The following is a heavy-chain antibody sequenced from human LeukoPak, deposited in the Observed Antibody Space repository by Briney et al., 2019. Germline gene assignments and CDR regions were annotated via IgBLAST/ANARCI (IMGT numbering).Heavy chain of an antibody. Sequence: SETLSLTRTVSGGSISSYYWSWIRQPPGKGLEGIGYIYYSGSTNYNPSLKSRVTISVDTSKNQFSLKLSSVTAADTAVYYCARQAVAGTDLWGQGTLVTVSS. CDR3: ARQAVAGTDL. V-gene: IGHV4-59*01. J-gene: IGHJ5*02. CDR2: IYYSGST. CDR1: GGSISSYY. D-gene: IGHD6-19*01.